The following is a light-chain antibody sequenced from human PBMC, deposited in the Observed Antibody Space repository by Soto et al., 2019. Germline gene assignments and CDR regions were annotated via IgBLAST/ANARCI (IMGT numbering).Light chain of an antibody. CDR2: GNS. V-gene: IGLV1-40*01. CDR1: SINIGAGYN. CDR3: QSYDSSLSGWV. J-gene: IGLJ3*02. Sequence: QSVLTQPPSVSGAPGQRVTISCTGSSINIGAGYNVHWYQQLPGTAPKLLIYGNSNRPSGVPDRFSGSKSGTSASLAITGLQAEDEADYYCQSYDSSLSGWVFGRGTKLTVL.